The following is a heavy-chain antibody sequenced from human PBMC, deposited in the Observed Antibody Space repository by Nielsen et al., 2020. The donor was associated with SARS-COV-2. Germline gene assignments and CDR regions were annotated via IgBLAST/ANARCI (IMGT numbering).Heavy chain of an antibody. CDR2: IYPGDSDT. Sequence: GESLKISCKGSGYSFTSYWIGWVRQMPGKGLEWMGIIYPGDSDTRYTPSFQGQVTISADKSISTAYLQWSSLKASDTAKYYCARPVGSWYDWFDPWGQGTLVTVSS. V-gene: IGHV5-51*01. CDR1: GYSFTSYW. CDR3: ARPVGSWYDWFDP. D-gene: IGHD6-13*01. J-gene: IGHJ5*02.